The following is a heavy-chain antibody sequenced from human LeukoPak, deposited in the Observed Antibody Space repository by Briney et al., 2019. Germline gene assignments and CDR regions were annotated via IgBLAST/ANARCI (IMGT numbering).Heavy chain of an antibody. D-gene: IGHD6-13*01. CDR1: GFTFDDYG. V-gene: IGHV3-20*04. Sequence: GGSLRLSCAASGFTFDDYGMSWVRQAPGKGLEWVSGINWNGGSTGYADSVKGRFTISRDNAKNSLYLQMNSLRAEDTAVYYCARSGSKNSSSWYDAFDIWGQGTMVTVSS. CDR3: ARSGSKNSSSWYDAFDI. J-gene: IGHJ3*02. CDR2: INWNGGST.